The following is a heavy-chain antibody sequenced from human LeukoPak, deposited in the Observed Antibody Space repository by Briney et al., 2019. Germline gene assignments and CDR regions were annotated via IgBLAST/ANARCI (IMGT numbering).Heavy chain of an antibody. Sequence: PSETLSLTCAVSGGSINNYYWSWIRQPPGKGLGWIGYIYDSGSTNYNPSLQSRVTTSLDTSRNQFSLKLNSVTAADTAVYYCAKSNGYGLVDIWGQGTMVTVSS. CDR3: AKSNGYGLVDI. CDR1: GGSINNYY. V-gene: IGHV4-59*08. J-gene: IGHJ3*02. CDR2: IYDSGST. D-gene: IGHD3-10*01.